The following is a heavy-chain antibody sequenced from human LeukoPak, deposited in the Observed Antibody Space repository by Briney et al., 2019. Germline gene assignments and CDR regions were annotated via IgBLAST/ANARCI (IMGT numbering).Heavy chain of an antibody. Sequence: GRSLRLFCAASGFTFSDYYMSWIRQAPGKGLEWVSYISSSGSTIYYADSVKGRFTISRDNAKNSLYLQMNSLRAEDTAVYYCARGSYSSSLVYFDYWGQGTLVTVSS. CDR1: GFTFSDYY. J-gene: IGHJ4*02. CDR2: ISSSGSTI. CDR3: ARGSYSSSLVYFDY. D-gene: IGHD6-6*01. V-gene: IGHV3-11*01.